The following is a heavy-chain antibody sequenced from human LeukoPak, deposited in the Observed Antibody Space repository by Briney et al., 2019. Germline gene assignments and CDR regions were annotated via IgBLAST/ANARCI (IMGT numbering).Heavy chain of an antibody. CDR1: GYSFNTYW. D-gene: IGHD6-19*01. J-gene: IGHJ4*02. V-gene: IGHV5-51*01. CDR3: ARVYNSGWYDY. CDR2: VYPADSGT. Sequence: HGESLKISCKGSGYSFNTYWIGWVRQMPGKGLEWMGTVYPADSGTRYSPSFRGQVTISVDKSINNAYLQWSSLKASDTAMYYCARVYNSGWYDYWGQGALVTVSS.